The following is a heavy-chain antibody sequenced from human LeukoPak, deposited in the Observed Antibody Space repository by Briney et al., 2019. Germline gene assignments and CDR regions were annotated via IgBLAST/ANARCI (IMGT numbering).Heavy chain of an antibody. Sequence: GGSLRLSCAASGFTISSYSMNWVRQAPGKGLEWVSHISSSGTTIYYADSVKGRFTISRDNAKNTLYLQMNSLRAEDTGIYYCARGLTPGGGNSAAYWGQGTLVTVSS. CDR2: ISSSGTTI. CDR3: ARGLTPGGGNSAAY. D-gene: IGHD4-23*01. J-gene: IGHJ4*02. V-gene: IGHV3-48*04. CDR1: GFTISSYS.